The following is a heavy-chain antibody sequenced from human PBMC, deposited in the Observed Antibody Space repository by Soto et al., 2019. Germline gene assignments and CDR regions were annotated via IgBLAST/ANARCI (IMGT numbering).Heavy chain of an antibody. J-gene: IGHJ5*02. D-gene: IGHD2-2*01. CDR3: ARGVIVVKPDAISWIDT. Sequence: SETLSLTCTVSGDSITSGDYYWSWIRQPPGKGLEWIGYISYSGSTYYNPSLKGRLSVSVDTSKNQFSLKLNSVTATDTAVYSCARGVIVVKPDAISWIDTWGQGTLVTVSS. CDR2: ISYSGST. V-gene: IGHV4-30-4*01. CDR1: GDSITSGDYY.